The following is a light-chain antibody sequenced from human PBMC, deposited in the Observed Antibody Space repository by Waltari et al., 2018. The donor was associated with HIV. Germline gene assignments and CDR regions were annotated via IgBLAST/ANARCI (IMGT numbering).Light chain of an antibody. CDR1: SGSVSTSYY. Sequence: QTVVTQEPSFSVSPGGTVTLTCGLSSGSVSTSYYPSWYQQTPGQAPRTLFYGTNTRSSGVPDRFSGSILGNKAALTITGAQADDESDYYCVLYMGSGISEFGGGTKLTVL. CDR2: GTN. CDR3: VLYMGSGISE. J-gene: IGLJ3*02. V-gene: IGLV8-61*01.